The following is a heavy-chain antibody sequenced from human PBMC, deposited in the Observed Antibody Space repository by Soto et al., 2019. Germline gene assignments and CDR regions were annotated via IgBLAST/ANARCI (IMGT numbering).Heavy chain of an antibody. CDR2: IIPILGIA. CDR1: GGTFSSYT. CDR3: ASRTTVVPNAYFDS. J-gene: IGHJ4*02. D-gene: IGHD4-17*01. Sequence: QVQLVQSGAEVKKPGSSVKVSCKASGGTFSSYTISWVRQAPGQGLEWMGRIIPILGIANYAQKFQGRVRITADKSTSTAYMELSSLRSEDTAVYYCASRTTVVPNAYFDSWGQGTLDTVSS. V-gene: IGHV1-69*02.